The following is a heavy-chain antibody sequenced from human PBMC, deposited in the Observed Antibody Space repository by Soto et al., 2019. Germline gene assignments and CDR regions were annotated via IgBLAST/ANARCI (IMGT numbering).Heavy chain of an antibody. CDR1: GGSISSGGYY. V-gene: IGHV4-31*03. CDR2: IYYSGST. Sequence: QVQLQESGPGLVKPSQTLSLTSTVSGGSISSGGYYWSWILQHPGKGLEWIGYIYYSGSTYYNPSLKRRVTIAVDPSKNQFSLKLSSVTAADTAVYYCARGLRSYYYDSREYYFDYWGQGTLVTVSS. D-gene: IGHD3-22*01. CDR3: ARGLRSYYYDSREYYFDY. J-gene: IGHJ4*02.